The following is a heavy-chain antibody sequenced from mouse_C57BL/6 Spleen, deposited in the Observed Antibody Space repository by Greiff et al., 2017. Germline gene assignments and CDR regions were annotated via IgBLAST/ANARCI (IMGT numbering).Heavy chain of an antibody. J-gene: IGHJ2*01. CDR1: GYSITSGYD. CDR3: ARGLRRDYFDY. CDR2: ISYSGST. D-gene: IGHD2-4*01. Sequence: VQLKESGPGMVKPSQSLSLTCTVTGYSITSGYDWHWIRHFPGNKLEWMGYISYSGSTNYNPSLKSRISITHDTSKNHFFLKLNSVTTEDTATYYCARGLRRDYFDYWGQGTTLTVSS. V-gene: IGHV3-1*01.